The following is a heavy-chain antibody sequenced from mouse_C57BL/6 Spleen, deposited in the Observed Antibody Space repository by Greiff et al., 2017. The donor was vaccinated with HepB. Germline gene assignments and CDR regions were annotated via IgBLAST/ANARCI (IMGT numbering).Heavy chain of an antibody. CDR2: IDPEDGDT. CDR1: GFNIKDYY. Sequence: EVKLLESGAELVRPGASVKLSCTASGFNIKDYYMHWVKQRPEQGLEWIGRIDPEDGDTEYAPKFQGKATMTADTSSNTAYLQLSSLTSEDTAVYYCTLTTVVAPYFDVWGTGTTVTVSS. D-gene: IGHD1-1*01. CDR3: TLTTVVAPYFDV. V-gene: IGHV14-1*01. J-gene: IGHJ1*03.